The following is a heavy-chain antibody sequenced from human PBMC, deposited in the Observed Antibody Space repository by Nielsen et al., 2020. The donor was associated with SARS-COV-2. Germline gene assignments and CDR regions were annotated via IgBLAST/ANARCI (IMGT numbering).Heavy chain of an antibody. CDR2: ISAYNGNT. CDR1: GYTFISYG. J-gene: IGHJ6*02. V-gene: IGHV1-18*01. Sequence: ASVKVSCKASGYTFISYGISWVRQAPGQGLEWMGWISAYNGNTNYAQKLQGRVTMTTDTSTSTAYMELRSLRSDDTAVYYCARDCSGGSCYLWYYYYGMDVWGQGTTVTVSS. CDR3: ARDCSGGSCYLWYYYYGMDV. D-gene: IGHD2-15*01.